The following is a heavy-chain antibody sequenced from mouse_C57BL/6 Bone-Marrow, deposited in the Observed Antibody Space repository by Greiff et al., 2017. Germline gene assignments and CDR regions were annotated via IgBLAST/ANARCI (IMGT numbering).Heavy chain of an antibody. V-gene: IGHV5-16*01. CDR1: GFTFSDYY. CDR3: ARGEMVWYAMDD. D-gene: IGHD2-3*01. CDR2: INYDGSST. J-gene: IGHJ4*01. Sequence: EVQVVESEGGLVQPGSSMKLSCTASGFTFSDYYMAWVRQVPEKGLEWVANINYDGSSTYYLDSLKSRFLLSRDNAKNILYLQMSSLKSEDTATYYCARGEMVWYAMDDWGKGTSVTVSS.